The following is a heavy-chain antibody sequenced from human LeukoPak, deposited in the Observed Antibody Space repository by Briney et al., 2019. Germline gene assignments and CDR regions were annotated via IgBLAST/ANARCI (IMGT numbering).Heavy chain of an antibody. CDR1: EFSVGSNY. Sequence: GGSLRLSCAASEFSVGSNYMTWVRQAPGKGLEWVSSISSSSSYIYYADSVKGRFTISRDNAKNSLYLQMNSLRAEDTAVYYCARDFLEISGSSWYFDYWGQGTLVTVSS. V-gene: IGHV3-21*01. J-gene: IGHJ4*02. CDR3: ARDFLEISGSSWYFDY. D-gene: IGHD6-13*01. CDR2: ISSSSSYI.